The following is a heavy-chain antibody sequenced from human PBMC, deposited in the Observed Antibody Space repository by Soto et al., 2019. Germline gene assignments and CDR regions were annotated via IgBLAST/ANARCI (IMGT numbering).Heavy chain of an antibody. Sequence: GGSLRLSCAASGFTVSSNYMSWVRQAPGKGLEWVSVIYSGGSKYYADSVKGRFTISRDNSKNTLYLQMNSLRAEDTAVYYCARALAAAGLDYWGQGTLVTVSS. J-gene: IGHJ4*02. D-gene: IGHD6-13*01. CDR2: IYSGGSK. V-gene: IGHV3-53*01. CDR3: ARALAAAGLDY. CDR1: GFTVSSNY.